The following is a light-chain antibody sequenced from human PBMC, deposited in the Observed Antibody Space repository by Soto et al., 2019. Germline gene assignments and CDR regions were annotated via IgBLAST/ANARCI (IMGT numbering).Light chain of an antibody. V-gene: IGKV3-15*01. CDR2: GAS. J-gene: IGKJ1*01. CDR1: QSVSSN. CDR3: QQYRNWPRT. Sequence: EILLTQSPGTLSLSPGERATLSCRASQSVSSNYLAWYQQKPGQAPRLLVYGASTKATDMPGRFSGRGSGTEFTLTINNLQSEDFAVYYCQQYRNWPRTFGQGTKVDIK.